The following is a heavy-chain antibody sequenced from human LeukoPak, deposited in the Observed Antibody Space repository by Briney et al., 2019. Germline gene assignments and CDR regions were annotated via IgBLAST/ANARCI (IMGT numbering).Heavy chain of an antibody. V-gene: IGHV1-69*01. CDR1: GGTFSSYA. CDR3: ARDLGYCSSTSCYKVFDI. Sequence: SVKVSCKASGGTFSSYAISWVRQAPGQGLEWMGGIIPIFGTANYAQKFQGRVTITADESTSTAYMELSSLTSEDTAVYYCARDLGYCSSTSCYKVFDIWGQGTMVTVSS. J-gene: IGHJ3*02. D-gene: IGHD2-2*02. CDR2: IIPIFGTA.